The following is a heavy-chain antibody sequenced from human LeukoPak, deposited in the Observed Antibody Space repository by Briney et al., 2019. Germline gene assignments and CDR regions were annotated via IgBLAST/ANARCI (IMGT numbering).Heavy chain of an antibody. CDR2: IYYSGST. CDR3: ARDSTRVTVPPDALDI. J-gene: IGHJ3*02. Sequence: PSETLSLTCTVSGVSISSSSYYWSWIRQHPGTGLEWLAYIYYSGSTYYNPSLKGRASISVAPSKNQFSLRLSSVTAADTAVYSCARDSTRVTVPPDALDIWGQGTMVTVSS. D-gene: IGHD2-21*02. V-gene: IGHV4-31*03. CDR1: GVSISSSSYY.